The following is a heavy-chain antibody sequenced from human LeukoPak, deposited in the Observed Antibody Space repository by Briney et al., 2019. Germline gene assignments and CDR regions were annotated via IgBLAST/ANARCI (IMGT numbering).Heavy chain of an antibody. D-gene: IGHD2-2*01. J-gene: IGHJ5*02. CDR2: INADGSAT. CDR1: GFTFSSHW. V-gene: IGHV3-74*01. Sequence: GGSLRLSCATSGFTFSSHWMHWVRQAPEKGLVGVSHINADGSATYYAASVKGRFTISRDNARNTLYLQMHSLTAEDTGVYYCVRGALRDCSYTSCTRGNWFDPWGQGTLVTVSS. CDR3: VRGALRDCSYTSCTRGNWFDP.